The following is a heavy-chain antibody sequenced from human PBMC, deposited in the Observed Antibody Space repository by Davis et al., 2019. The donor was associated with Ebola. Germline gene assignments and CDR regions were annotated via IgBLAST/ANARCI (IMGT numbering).Heavy chain of an antibody. V-gene: IGHV3-23*01. CDR3: AKASRQWQQFDY. J-gene: IGHJ4*02. D-gene: IGHD6-19*01. Sequence: GESLKISCAASEFTVSSNYMSWVRQAPGKGLEWVSAISGSGGSTYYADSVKGRFTISRDNSKNTLYLQMNSLRAEDTAVYYCAKASRQWQQFDYWGQGTLVTVSS. CDR1: EFTVSSNY. CDR2: ISGSGGST.